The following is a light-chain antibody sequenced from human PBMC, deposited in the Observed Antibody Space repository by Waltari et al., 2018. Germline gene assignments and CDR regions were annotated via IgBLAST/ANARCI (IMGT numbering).Light chain of an antibody. Sequence: QSVLTQPPSASGTPGQRVTISCSGSTSNIGSNAVNWYQQLPGTAPKLLIYNNHHRPSGVPDRVSGSKSGTSASLAISGLQSEDEADYYCAAWDGSLDGVVFGGGTMLTVL. CDR2: NNH. V-gene: IGLV1-44*01. J-gene: IGLJ2*01. CDR3: AAWDGSLDGVV. CDR1: TSNIGSNA.